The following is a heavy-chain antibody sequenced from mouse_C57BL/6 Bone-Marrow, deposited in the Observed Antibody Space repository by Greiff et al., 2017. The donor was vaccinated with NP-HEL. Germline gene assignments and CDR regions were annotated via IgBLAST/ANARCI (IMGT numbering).Heavy chain of an antibody. CDR3: ARSYYYGSSFDY. V-gene: IGHV1-81*01. D-gene: IGHD1-1*01. CDR2: IYPRSGNT. Sequence: ESGAELARPGASVKLSCKASGYTFTSYGISWVKQRTGQGLEWIGEIYPRSGNTYYNEKFKGKATLTADKSSSTAYMELRSLTSEDSAVYFCARSYYYGSSFDYWGQGTTLTVSS. J-gene: IGHJ2*01. CDR1: GYTFTSYG.